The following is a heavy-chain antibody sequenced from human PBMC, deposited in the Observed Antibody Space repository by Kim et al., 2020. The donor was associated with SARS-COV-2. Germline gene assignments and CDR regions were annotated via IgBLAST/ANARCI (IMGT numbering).Heavy chain of an antibody. CDR3: ASHLLYSRSYYDILTGYPPAKDYYCYYGMDV. Sequence: SETLSLTCTVSGGSISSSSYYWGWIRQPPGKGLEWIGSIYYSGSTYYNPSLKSRVTISVDTSKNQFSLKLSSVTAADTAVYYCASHLLYSRSYYDILTGYPPAKDYYCYYGMDVWGQGTTVTASS. D-gene: IGHD3-9*01. CDR1: GGSISSSSYY. CDR2: IYYSGST. J-gene: IGHJ6*02. V-gene: IGHV4-39*01.